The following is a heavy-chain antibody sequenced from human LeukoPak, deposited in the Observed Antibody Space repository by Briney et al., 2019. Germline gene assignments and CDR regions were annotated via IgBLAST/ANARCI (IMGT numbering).Heavy chain of an antibody. CDR3: ARVYTGIVGATIKGAFDI. V-gene: IGHV4-59*01. CDR2: IYYSGST. CDR1: GGSISSYY. J-gene: IGHJ3*02. Sequence: SETLSLTCTVSGGSISSYYGSWIRQPPGKGLEWIGCIYYSGSTNYNPSLKSRVTISVDTSKNQFSLKLSSVTAADTAVYYCARVYTGIVGATIKGAFDIWGQGTMVTVSS. D-gene: IGHD1-26*01.